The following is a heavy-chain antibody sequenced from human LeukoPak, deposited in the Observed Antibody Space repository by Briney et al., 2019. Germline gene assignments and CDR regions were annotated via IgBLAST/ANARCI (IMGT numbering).Heavy chain of an antibody. D-gene: IGHD4-17*01. CDR1: GFTFRSYW. J-gene: IGHJ6*03. CDR3: ARGPNTDYGRRYYYYMDV. V-gene: IGHV3-7*01. Sequence: PGRSLRLSCAASGFTFRSYWMSWVRQAPGKGLEWVANIKKDGSEKYYVDSVKGRFTISRDNAKNSLFLQMNSLRAEETAVYYCARGPNTDYGRRYYYYMDVWGKGTTVTVSS. CDR2: IKKDGSEK.